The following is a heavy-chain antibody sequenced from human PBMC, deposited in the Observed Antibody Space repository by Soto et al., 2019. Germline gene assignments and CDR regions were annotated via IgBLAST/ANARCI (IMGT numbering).Heavy chain of an antibody. CDR3: ARGPVEFDYYYRMDV. Sequence: QVQLQESGPGLVKPSQTLSLTCTVSGGSISSGDYYWSWIRQPPGKGLEWIGYIYYSGSTYYNPSLTLRVTKSAGTSKNQFSLHLSSVTAAATAVYYGARGPVEFDYYYRMDVWGQGTTVTVSS. CDR2: IYYSGST. V-gene: IGHV4-30-4*01. J-gene: IGHJ6*02. CDR1: GGSISSGDYY.